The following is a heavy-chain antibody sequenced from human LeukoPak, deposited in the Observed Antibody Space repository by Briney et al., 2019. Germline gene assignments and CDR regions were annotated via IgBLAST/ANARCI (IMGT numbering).Heavy chain of an antibody. CDR3: AKGLDIVVVVAALDY. V-gene: IGHV3-23*01. Sequence: GGSLRLSCAASGFTSSSYAMSWVRQAPGKGLEWVSAISGSGGSTYYADSVKGRFTISRDNSKNTLYLQMNSLRAEDTAVYYCAKGLDIVVVVAALDYWGQGTLVTVSS. D-gene: IGHD2-15*01. J-gene: IGHJ4*02. CDR1: GFTSSSYA. CDR2: ISGSGGST.